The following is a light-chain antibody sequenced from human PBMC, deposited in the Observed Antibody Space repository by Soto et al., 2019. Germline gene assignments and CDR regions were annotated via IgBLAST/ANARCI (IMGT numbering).Light chain of an antibody. CDR1: QSISSW. Sequence: DIQMTQSPSTLSASVGDRVTITCRASQSISSWLAWYQQKPGKAPKLLIYKASGLESGVPSRFSGSGSGTEFTLTISSLQPDDFATYYCQQYNSGGLIFGPGTKVDIK. CDR3: QQYNSGGLI. J-gene: IGKJ3*01. CDR2: KAS. V-gene: IGKV1-5*03.